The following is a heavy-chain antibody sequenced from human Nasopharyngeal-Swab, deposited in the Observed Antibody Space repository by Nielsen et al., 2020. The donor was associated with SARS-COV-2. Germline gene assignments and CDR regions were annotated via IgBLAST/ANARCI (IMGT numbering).Heavy chain of an antibody. D-gene: IGHD1-26*01. J-gene: IGHJ4*02. CDR1: GFTFRSYE. CDR2: ISSSCSTI. Sequence: GESLKISCAASGFTFRSYEMNWVRQAPGKGLEWVSYISSSCSTIYYGDSVKGRFTITRDNAKKSLYLQMNSLRAEDTAVYYCARGRARIVGATGFDYWGQGTLVTVSS. V-gene: IGHV3-48*03. CDR3: ARGRARIVGATGFDY.